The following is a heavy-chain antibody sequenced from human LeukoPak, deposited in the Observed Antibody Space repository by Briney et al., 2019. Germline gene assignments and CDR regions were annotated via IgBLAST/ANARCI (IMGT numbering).Heavy chain of an antibody. CDR2: ISAPGDNT. Sequence: WVRXAXXKGLEWVSGISAPGDNTYYADSVKGRLTISRDNSKNPLYLQMNSLRAEDTALYYCAKLERRHYGGNRFDFWGQGTLLTVSS. J-gene: IGHJ4*02. D-gene: IGHD1-1*01. CDR3: AKLERRHYGGNRFDF. V-gene: IGHV3-23*01.